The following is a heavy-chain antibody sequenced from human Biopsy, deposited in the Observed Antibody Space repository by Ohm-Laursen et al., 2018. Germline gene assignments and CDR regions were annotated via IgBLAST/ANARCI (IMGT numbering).Heavy chain of an antibody. CDR2: RIPYFNTI. Sequence: GSSVKVSCKASGVTFDTYAFGWVRQAPGQGLEWMGGRIPYFNTIYYARNFQDRAVITADRSARTTDMQLSGLRPDDTAVYYCVGGQRGPPIGVTVPGDAFDLWGPGTMATVSP. D-gene: IGHD2/OR15-2a*01. V-gene: IGHV1-69*01. CDR3: VGGQRGPPIGVTVPGDAFDL. CDR1: GVTFDTYA. J-gene: IGHJ3*01.